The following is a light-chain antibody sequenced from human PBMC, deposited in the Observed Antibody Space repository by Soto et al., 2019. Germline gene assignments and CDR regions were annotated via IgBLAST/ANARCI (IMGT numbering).Light chain of an antibody. J-gene: IGKJ1*01. CDR3: QQYNSYPCT. V-gene: IGKV1-5*01. Sequence: DIQMTQSPSTLSASVGDRVTITCRASQSISSWLAWYQQKPGKAPKLLIYDASSLESGVPSRFSGSGSGTAFTLTISSLQPDDFATYYCQQYNSYPCTFGQGTKVEIK. CDR2: DAS. CDR1: QSISSW.